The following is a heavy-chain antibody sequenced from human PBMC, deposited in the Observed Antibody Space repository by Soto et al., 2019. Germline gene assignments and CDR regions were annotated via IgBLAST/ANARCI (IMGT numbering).Heavy chain of an antibody. CDR3: ASLLYYYDSSGTYYYGMDV. D-gene: IGHD3-22*01. Sequence: NPSETLSLTCTVSGGSISSGGYYWSWIRQHPGKGLEWIGYIYYSGSTYYNPSLKSRVTISVDTSKNQFSLKLSSVTAADTAVYYCASLLYYYDSSGTYYYGMDVWGQGTTVTVS. V-gene: IGHV4-31*03. CDR1: GGSISSGGYY. J-gene: IGHJ6*02. CDR2: IYYSGST.